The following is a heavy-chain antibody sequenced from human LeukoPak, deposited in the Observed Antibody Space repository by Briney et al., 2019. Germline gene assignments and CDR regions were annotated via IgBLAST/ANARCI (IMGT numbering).Heavy chain of an antibody. CDR2: INGGHYPT. CDR3: AKDPSYYYGSTEYYFDY. Sequence: GGSLRLSCAASGFSFSNFAMTWVRQAPGKGLEWVSSINGGHYPTYNTDSVKGRFTISRDNSKNTLYLQMNSLRAEDTAVYYCAKDPSYYYGSTEYYFDYWGQGTLVTVSS. D-gene: IGHD3-10*01. V-gene: IGHV3-23*01. J-gene: IGHJ4*02. CDR1: GFSFSNFA.